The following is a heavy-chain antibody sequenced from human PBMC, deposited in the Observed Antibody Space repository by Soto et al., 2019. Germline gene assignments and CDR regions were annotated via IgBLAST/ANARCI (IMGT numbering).Heavy chain of an antibody. Sequence: QVQLVESGGGVVQPGRSLTLSCVPSGFTFTSYGIHWVRQAPGKGLEWVAVIWYDGRNKYYRDSVKGRFSISRDNSKNTVFLQMNSLRAEATAVYYCARDRRFLEWLDYWGQGTLVSVSS. CDR3: ARDRRFLEWLDY. D-gene: IGHD3-3*01. CDR1: GFTFTSYG. V-gene: IGHV3-33*01. J-gene: IGHJ4*02. CDR2: IWYDGRNK.